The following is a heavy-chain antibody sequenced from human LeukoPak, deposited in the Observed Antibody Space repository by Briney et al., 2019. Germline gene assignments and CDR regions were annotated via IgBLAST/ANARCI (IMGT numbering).Heavy chain of an antibody. D-gene: IGHD3-16*01. CDR1: GFTFSDYY. J-gene: IGHJ4*02. CDR3: AKGRSEIDGAFDY. CDR2: ISSSGSTI. Sequence: PGGSLRLSCAASGFTFSDYYMSWIRQAPGKGLEWVSYISSSGSTIYYADSVKGRFTISRDNAKNSLYLQMNSLRAEDTALYYCAKGRSEIDGAFDYWGQGTLVTVSS. V-gene: IGHV3-11*01.